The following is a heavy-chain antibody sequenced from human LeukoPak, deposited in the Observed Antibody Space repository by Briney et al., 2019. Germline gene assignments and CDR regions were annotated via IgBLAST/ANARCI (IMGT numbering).Heavy chain of an antibody. D-gene: IGHD5-18*01. V-gene: IGHV3-9*01. CDR1: GFTFDDYA. Sequence: SLRLSCAASGFTFDDYAMHWVRQAPGKGLEWVSGISWNSGSIGYADSVKGRFTISRDNAKNSLYLQMNSLRAEDTALYYCAKEDVDTAFDDWGQGTLVTVSS. CDR2: ISWNSGSI. CDR3: AKEDVDTAFDD. J-gene: IGHJ4*02.